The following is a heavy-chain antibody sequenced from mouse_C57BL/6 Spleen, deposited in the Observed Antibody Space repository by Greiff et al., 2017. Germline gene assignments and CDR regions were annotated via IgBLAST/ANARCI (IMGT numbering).Heavy chain of an antibody. CDR2: INPSSGYT. CDR1: GYTFTSYT. CDR3: GGNYDFDY. J-gene: IGHJ2*01. Sequence: VKLQESGAELARPGASVKMSCKASGYTFTSYTMHWVKQRPGQGLEWIGYINPSSGYTKYNQKFKDKATLTADKSSSTAYMQLSSLTSEDSAVXYCGGNYDFDYWGQGTTLTVSS. V-gene: IGHV1-4*01. D-gene: IGHD2-1*01.